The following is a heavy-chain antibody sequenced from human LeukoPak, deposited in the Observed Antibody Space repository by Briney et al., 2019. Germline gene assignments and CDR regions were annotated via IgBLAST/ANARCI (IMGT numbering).Heavy chain of an antibody. CDR1: GYTFTSYG. D-gene: IGHD1-26*01. V-gene: IGHV1-18*01. CDR3: ARDRLRGSYGHSFLLY. CDR2: ISAYNGNT. Sequence: ASVKVSCKASGYTFTSYGISWVRQAPGQGLEWMGWISAYNGNTNYAQKLQGRVTMTTDTSTSTAYMELRSLSSDESAVYYCARDRLRGSYGHSFLLYWGQGTLVTVSS. J-gene: IGHJ4*02.